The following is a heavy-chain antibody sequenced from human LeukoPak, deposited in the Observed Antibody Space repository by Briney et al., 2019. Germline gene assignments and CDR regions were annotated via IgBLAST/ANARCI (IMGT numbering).Heavy chain of an antibody. J-gene: IGHJ3*02. Sequence: ASETLSLTCTVSGGSISSYYWSWIRQPPGKGLEWIGYIYYSGSTNYNPSLKSRVTISEDTSKNQFSLKLSSVTAADTAVYYCARVGYTAMVKSFDIWGQGTMVTVSS. D-gene: IGHD5-18*01. V-gene: IGHV4-59*01. CDR2: IYYSGST. CDR1: GGSISSYY. CDR3: ARVGYTAMVKSFDI.